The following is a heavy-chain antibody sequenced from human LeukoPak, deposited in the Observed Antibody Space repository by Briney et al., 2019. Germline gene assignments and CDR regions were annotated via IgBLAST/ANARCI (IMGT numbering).Heavy chain of an antibody. CDR1: GFTFSSYS. D-gene: IGHD1-26*01. V-gene: IGHV3-48*01. J-gene: IGHJ4*02. CDR3: ARVGKVGATDY. Sequence: GGSLRLSCAASGFTFSSYSMNWVRQAPGKGLEWVSYISSSSSTIYYADSVKGRFTISRDNAKNSLYLQMNSLRAEDTAVYYCARVGKVGATDYWGQGTLVTVSS. CDR2: ISSSSSTI.